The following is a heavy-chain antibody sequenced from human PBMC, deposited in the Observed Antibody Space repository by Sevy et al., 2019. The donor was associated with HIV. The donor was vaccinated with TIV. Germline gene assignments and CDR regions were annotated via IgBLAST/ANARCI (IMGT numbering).Heavy chain of an antibody. J-gene: IGHJ4*02. Sequence: GGSLRLSCVASGFTFSSYEMNRVRQAPGKGLEWVSYISNSGSDIHYSDSLRGRFTISRDNAKNSLFLQMNSLRAEDTAVYYCARDLPPSATTVAHFDYWGQGTLVTVSS. CDR1: GFTFSSYE. CDR2: ISNSGSDI. D-gene: IGHD4-17*01. V-gene: IGHV3-48*03. CDR3: ARDLPPSATTVAHFDY.